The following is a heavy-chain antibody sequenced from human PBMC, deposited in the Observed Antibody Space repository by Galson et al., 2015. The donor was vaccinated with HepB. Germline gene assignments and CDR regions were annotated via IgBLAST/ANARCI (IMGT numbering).Heavy chain of an antibody. Sequence: SVKVSCKASGFTFTSSAVQWVRQARGQRLEWIGWIVVGSGNTNYAQKFQERVTITRDMSTSTAYMELSSLRSEDTAVYYCAARSGTQDGGMDVWGQGTTVTVSS. J-gene: IGHJ6*02. D-gene: IGHD1-1*01. V-gene: IGHV1-58*01. CDR3: AARSGTQDGGMDV. CDR1: GFTFTSSA. CDR2: IVVGSGNT.